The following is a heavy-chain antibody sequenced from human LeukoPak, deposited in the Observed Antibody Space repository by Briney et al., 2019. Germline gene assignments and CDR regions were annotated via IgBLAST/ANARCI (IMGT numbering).Heavy chain of an antibody. CDR3: ASGDYDYVWGSYGY. J-gene: IGHJ4*02. CDR2: INHSGST. D-gene: IGHD3-16*01. Sequence: ASETLSLTCAVYGGSFSGYYWSWIRQPPGKGLEWIGEINHSGSTNYNPSLKSRVTISVDTSKNQFSLKLSSVTAADTAVYYCASGDYDYVWGSYGYWGQGTLVTVSS. CDR1: GGSFSGYY. V-gene: IGHV4-34*01.